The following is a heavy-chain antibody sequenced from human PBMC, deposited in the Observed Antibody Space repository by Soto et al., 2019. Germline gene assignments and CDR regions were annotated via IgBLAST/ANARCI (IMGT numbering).Heavy chain of an antibody. Sequence: GGSLRLSCAASGFTFSSYGMHWVRQAPGKGLEWVAVISYDGSNKYYADSVKGRFTISRDNSKNTLYLQMNSLRAEDTAVYYCAKAYGGLHLPDAFDIWGQGTMVTVSS. CDR3: AKAYGGLHLPDAFDI. J-gene: IGHJ3*02. V-gene: IGHV3-30*18. CDR1: GFTFSSYG. CDR2: ISYDGSNK. D-gene: IGHD3-16*01.